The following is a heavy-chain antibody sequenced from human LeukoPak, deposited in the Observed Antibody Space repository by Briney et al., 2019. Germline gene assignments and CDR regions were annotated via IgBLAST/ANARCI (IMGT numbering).Heavy chain of an antibody. CDR1: GFTFISYA. V-gene: IGHV1-58*01. CDR3: AGEGRLTVVSFRKRAVDL. Sequence: GTSVTVSCTASGFTFISYAVQWVRQARGKRLEWIGWIVVGSGNTNYAQKFQERVTITRDMSTSTVYMELSSLRSEDTAVYYCAGEGRLTVVSFRKRAVDLWGQGTMVTVSS. J-gene: IGHJ3*01. CDR2: IVVGSGNT. D-gene: IGHD4-23*01.